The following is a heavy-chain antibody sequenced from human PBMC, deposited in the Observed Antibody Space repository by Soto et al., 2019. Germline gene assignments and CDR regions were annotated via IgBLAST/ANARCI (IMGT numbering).Heavy chain of an antibody. V-gene: IGHV1-18*01. CDR1: GYTFTSYG. Sequence: GASVKVSCKASGYTFTSYGISWVRQAPRQGLEWMGWISAYNGNTNYAQKLQGRVTMTTDTSTSTAYMELRSLRSDDTAVYYCARDSGSYRDPRVFDYWGQGTLVTVSS. J-gene: IGHJ4*02. D-gene: IGHD1-26*01. CDR2: ISAYNGNT. CDR3: ARDSGSYRDPRVFDY.